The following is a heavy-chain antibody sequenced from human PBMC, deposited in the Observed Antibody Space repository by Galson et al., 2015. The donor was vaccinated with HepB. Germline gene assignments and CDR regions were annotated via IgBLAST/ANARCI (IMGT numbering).Heavy chain of an antibody. Sequence: SLRLSCAASGFTFSSYAMHWVRQAPGKGLEWVAAISYDGSNKYYADSVKGRFTISRDNSKNTLYLQMNSLRAEDTAVYYCARYVTRVAARVYYYYYGMDVWGQGTTVTVSS. CDR1: GFTFSSYA. V-gene: IGHV3-30-3*01. CDR2: ISYDGSNK. J-gene: IGHJ6*02. D-gene: IGHD2-15*01. CDR3: ARYVTRVAARVYYYYYGMDV.